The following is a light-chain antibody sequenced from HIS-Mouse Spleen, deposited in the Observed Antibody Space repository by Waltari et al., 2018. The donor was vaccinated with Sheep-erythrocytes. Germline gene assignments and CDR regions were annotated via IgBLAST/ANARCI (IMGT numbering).Light chain of an antibody. CDR1: ALPKKY. J-gene: IGLJ2*01. CDR3: YSTDSSGNHSV. V-gene: IGLV3-10*01. CDR2: EDS. Sequence: SYELTQPPSVSVSPGQTARITCSGDALPKKYAYWYQQKSGQAPVLVIYEDSKRPSGIAERLFGSSSGTKATLTISGGQVEDEADYYCYSTDSSGNHSVFGGGTKLTVL.